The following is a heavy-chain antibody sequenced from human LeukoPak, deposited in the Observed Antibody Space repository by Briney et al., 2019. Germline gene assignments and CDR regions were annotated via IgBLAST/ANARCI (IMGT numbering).Heavy chain of an antibody. CDR2: IYHSGST. Sequence: SGTLSLTCAVSGGSISSSNWWSWVRQPPGKGLEWIGEIYHSGSTNYNPSLKSRVTISVDKSKNQFSQKLNSVTAADTAVYYCARVQPMFISRPHFDSWGQGTLVTVSS. V-gene: IGHV4-4*02. CDR3: ARVQPMFISRPHFDS. D-gene: IGHD6-13*01. CDR1: GGSISSSNW. J-gene: IGHJ4*02.